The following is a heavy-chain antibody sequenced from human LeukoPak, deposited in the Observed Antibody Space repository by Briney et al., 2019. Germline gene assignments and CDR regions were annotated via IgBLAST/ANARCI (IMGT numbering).Heavy chain of an antibody. Sequence: ASVKVSCKASGGTFSSYAISWVRQAPGQGLEWMGGIIPIFGTANYAQKFQGRVTITTDESTSTAYMELSSLRSEDTAVYYCARDRGGGELEMVFGFDPWGQGTLVTVSS. V-gene: IGHV1-69*05. CDR2: IIPIFGTA. CDR1: GGTFSSYA. J-gene: IGHJ5*02. D-gene: IGHD1-1*01. CDR3: ARDRGGGELEMVFGFDP.